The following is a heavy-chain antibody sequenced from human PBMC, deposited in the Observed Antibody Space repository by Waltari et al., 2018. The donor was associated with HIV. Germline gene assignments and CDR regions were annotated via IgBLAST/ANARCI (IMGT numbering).Heavy chain of an antibody. CDR2: IKKDGSEK. D-gene: IGHD2-8*01. CDR3: AGRSPARRLNWFDP. Sequence: EVQLVESGGGLVKRWGSLRLPCAASGFTFSSSWMSWVRQAPGKGLEWVANIKKDGSEKYYVDSMKGRFTISGDNAKNSLYLQINSLRAEDTAVYYCAGRSPARRLNWFDPWGQGTLVIVSS. J-gene: IGHJ5*02. CDR1: GFTFSSSW. V-gene: IGHV3-7*01.